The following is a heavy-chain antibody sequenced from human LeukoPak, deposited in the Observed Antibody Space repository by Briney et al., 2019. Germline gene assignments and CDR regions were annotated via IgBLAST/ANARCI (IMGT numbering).Heavy chain of an antibody. CDR2: INHSGST. V-gene: IGHV4-34*01. CDR3: ARGRRRHQRHYYFDY. D-gene: IGHD1-1*01. CDR1: GGSFSGYY. J-gene: IGHJ4*02. Sequence: PSETLSLTCAVYGGSFSGYYWSWIRQPPGKGLEWIGEINHSGSTNYNPSLKGRVTISVDTSKNQFSLKLSSVTAADTAVYYCARGRRRHQRHYYFDYWGQGTLVTVSS.